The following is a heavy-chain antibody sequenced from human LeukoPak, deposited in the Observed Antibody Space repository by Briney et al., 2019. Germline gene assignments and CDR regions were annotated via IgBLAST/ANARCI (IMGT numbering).Heavy chain of an antibody. CDR1: GFSFSTYA. J-gene: IGHJ4*02. V-gene: IGHV3-21*04. D-gene: IGHD2-8*01. Sequence: GGSLRLSCAASGFSFSTYAISWVRQAPGKGLEWVSCISTTSSYIFYADSVRGRFTISRDNSKNSLYLQMNSLRIEDTAFYYCAKDIIGYAPLWGQGTLVTVSS. CDR3: AKDIIGYAPL. CDR2: ISTTSSYI.